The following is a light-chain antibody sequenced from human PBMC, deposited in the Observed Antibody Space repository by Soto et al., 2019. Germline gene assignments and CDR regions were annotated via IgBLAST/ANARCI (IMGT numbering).Light chain of an antibody. Sequence: EIVLTHSPCTLSFSPWERSTLSCSAIQSVSSSYLAWYQQKPGQAPRVLIYGASSRATGIPDRFSGSGSGTDFTLTISRLEPEDFAVYYCQQYGTSLTWTFGQGTKVDIK. V-gene: IGKV3-20*01. CDR3: QQYGTSLTWT. J-gene: IGKJ1*01. CDR1: QSVSSSY. CDR2: GAS.